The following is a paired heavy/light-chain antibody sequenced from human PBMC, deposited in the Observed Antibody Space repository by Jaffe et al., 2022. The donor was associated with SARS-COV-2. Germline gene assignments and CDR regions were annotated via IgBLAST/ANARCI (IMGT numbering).Light chain of an antibody. CDR3: MQALQTPPWT. Sequence: DIVMTQSPLSLPVTPGEPASISCRSSQSLLHSNGYNYLDWYLQKPGQSPQLLIYLGSNRASGVPDRFSGSGSGTDFTLKISRVEAEDVGVYYCMQALQTPPWTFGQGTKVEIK. V-gene: IGKV2-28*01. J-gene: IGKJ1*01. CDR1: QSLLHSNGYNY. CDR2: LGS.
Heavy chain of an antibody. CDR2: ISYDGSNK. CDR3: ARARKGGKELGYCSGGSCYPPPAAFYYYYGMDV. J-gene: IGHJ6*02. Sequence: QVQLVESGGGVVQPGRSLRLSCAASGFTFSSYAMHWVRQAPGKGLEWVAVISYDGSNKYYADSVKGRFTISRDNSKNTLYLQMNSLRAEDTAVYYCARARKGGKELGYCSGGSCYPPPAAFYYYYGMDVWGQGTTVTVSS. V-gene: IGHV3-30-3*01. D-gene: IGHD2-15*01. CDR1: GFTFSSYA.